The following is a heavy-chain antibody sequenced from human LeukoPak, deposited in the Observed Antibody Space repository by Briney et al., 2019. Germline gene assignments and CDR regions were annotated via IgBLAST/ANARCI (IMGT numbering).Heavy chain of an antibody. CDR3: AREGDSAGWYRPAFRLIDY. CDR1: GYTFTSYG. J-gene: IGHJ4*02. Sequence: GASVTVSCKTSGYTFTSYGLYWVRQAPGQGLEWMGWISGYNAETNYARKFQGRVTMTIDTSTTTAYMELTSLTSDDTALYYCAREGDSAGWYRPAFRLIDYWGQGTMVTVSS. CDR2: ISGYNAET. D-gene: IGHD6-19*01. V-gene: IGHV1-18*01.